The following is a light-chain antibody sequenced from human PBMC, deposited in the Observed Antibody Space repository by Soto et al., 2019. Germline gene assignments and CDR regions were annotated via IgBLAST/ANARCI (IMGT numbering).Light chain of an antibody. CDR1: QSISRS. V-gene: IGKV3-11*01. CDR2: DAS. Sequence: EIVLTQSPATRSLSPVERATLSCRASQSISRSLAWYQQKPGQAPRLLIPDASTRATGIPARFRGSRSGTDFTLTISSLEPEDLGLYYCQQRTSWPLTFGGGTKVDIK. CDR3: QQRTSWPLT. J-gene: IGKJ4*01.